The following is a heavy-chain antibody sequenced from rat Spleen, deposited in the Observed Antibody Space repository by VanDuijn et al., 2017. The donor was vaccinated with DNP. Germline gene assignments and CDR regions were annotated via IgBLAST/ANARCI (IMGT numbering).Heavy chain of an antibody. J-gene: IGHJ2*01. CDR3: AIQLGVFDY. CDR2: RNNAGNT. CDR1: GFSIKSNYK. Sequence: EVQLQESGPGLVKPSQLCSLNCSVTGFSIKSNYKWSWIRKFPGNKLEWMGYRNNAGNTNYNPSLKSRFSITRDTSKNQFFLQVNSVGTEDTATYYCAIQLGVFDYWGQGVMVTVSS. V-gene: IGHV3-3*01. D-gene: IGHD4-4*01.